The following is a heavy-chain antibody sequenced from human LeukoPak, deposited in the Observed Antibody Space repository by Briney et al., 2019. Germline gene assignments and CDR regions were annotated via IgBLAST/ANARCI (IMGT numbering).Heavy chain of an antibody. CDR3: ARGRAHAHYGDYFYAFDI. J-gene: IGHJ3*02. D-gene: IGHD4-17*01. V-gene: IGHV3-53*01. CDR1: GFTVSSNY. CDR2: IYSGGST. Sequence: PGGSLRLSCAASGFTVSSNYMSWVRQAPGKGLEWVSVIYSGGSTYYADSVKGRFTISRDNSKNTLYLQMNSLRAEDTAVYYCARGRAHAHYGDYFYAFDIWGQGTMVTVSS.